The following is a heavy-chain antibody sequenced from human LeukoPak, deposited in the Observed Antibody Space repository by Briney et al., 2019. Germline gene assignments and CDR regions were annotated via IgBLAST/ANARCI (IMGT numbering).Heavy chain of an antibody. CDR2: ISGSGGST. Sequence: GGSLRLSCAASGFTFSSYAMSWVRQAPGKGLESVSAISGSGGSTYYADSVKGRFTISRDNSKNTLYLQMNSLRAEDTAVYYCAKDGSLWFGDPHDDYWGQGTLVTVSS. D-gene: IGHD3-10*01. CDR1: GFTFSSYA. J-gene: IGHJ4*02. CDR3: AKDGSLWFGDPHDDY. V-gene: IGHV3-23*01.